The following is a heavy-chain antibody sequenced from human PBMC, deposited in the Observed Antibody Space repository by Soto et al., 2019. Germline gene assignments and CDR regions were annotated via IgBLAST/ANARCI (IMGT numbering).Heavy chain of an antibody. CDR2: IYWDDDK. Sequence: QITLKESAPTRVKPTQTLTLTCTFSGFSLTSRPMGVGWIRQPPGKALEWLAFIYWDDDKRYSPSLRSRLSITKDTSGNQVVLTMTNMDPVDTATYYCAHRLSGYNWNGGYFDYWGQGVLVTVSS. CDR3: AHRLSGYNWNGGYFDY. V-gene: IGHV2-5*02. J-gene: IGHJ4*02. CDR1: GFSLTSRPMG. D-gene: IGHD1-1*01.